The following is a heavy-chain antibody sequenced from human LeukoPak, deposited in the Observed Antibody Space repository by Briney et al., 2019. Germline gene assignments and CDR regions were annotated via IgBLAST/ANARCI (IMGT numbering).Heavy chain of an antibody. CDR1: GGSIGSGSYY. CDR3: ASGLVVAATDAFDI. V-gene: IGHV4-61*02. D-gene: IGHD2-15*01. Sequence: PSQTLSLTCTVFGGSIGSGSYYWSWIRQPAGKGLEWIGRIYTSGSTNYNPSPKSRVTISVEPSKNHFSLKLRSVTAADTAVYYCASGLVVAATDAFDIWGQGTMVTVSS. J-gene: IGHJ3*02. CDR2: IYTSGST.